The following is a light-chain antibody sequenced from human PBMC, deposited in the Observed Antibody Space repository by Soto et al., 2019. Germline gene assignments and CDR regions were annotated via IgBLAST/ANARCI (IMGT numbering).Light chain of an antibody. V-gene: IGLV1-40*01. CDR3: QSYDSSLRGV. Sequence: QSVLTQPPSVSGAPGQRVTISCTGSNCDIGAGYDVHWYQQLPGTAPKLVIYANNNRPSGVPDRFSASKSGTSASLAITGLQADDEADYYCQSYDSSLRGVFGTGTKVTVL. J-gene: IGLJ1*01. CDR1: NCDIGAGYD. CDR2: ANN.